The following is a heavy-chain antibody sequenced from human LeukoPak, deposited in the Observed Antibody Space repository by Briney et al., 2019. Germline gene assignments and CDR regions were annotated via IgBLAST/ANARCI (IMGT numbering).Heavy chain of an antibody. V-gene: IGHV1-24*01. CDR2: FNPEDGET. CDR3: ETWGWFGGAYGMDV. D-gene: IGHD3-10*01. J-gene: IGHJ6*02. Sequence: ASVNVSCKVSGYTLTELSIHWVRQAPGKGLEWMGGFNPEDGETIYAQKFQGKVTMTEDRAKATAYMELKSMSSEGKAVSYYETWGWFGGAYGMDVWGQGTTVTVSS. CDR1: GYTLTELS.